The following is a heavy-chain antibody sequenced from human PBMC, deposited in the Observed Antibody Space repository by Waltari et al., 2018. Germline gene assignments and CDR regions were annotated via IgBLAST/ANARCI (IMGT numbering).Heavy chain of an antibody. CDR3: ASDTGALWMDV. CDR2: ITPSGGST. V-gene: IGHV1-46*01. CDR1: EYTFTSSY. J-gene: IGHJ6*02. D-gene: IGHD2-21*01. Sequence: QVQLVQSGAEVKKPGASVKISCKTSEYTFTSSYVHWVRQAPGQGLEWMGIITPSGGSTIYAQKCQGRVTMTRDTSTSTVYMELSSLRSEDTAVYYCASDTGALWMDVWGQGTTVTVSS.